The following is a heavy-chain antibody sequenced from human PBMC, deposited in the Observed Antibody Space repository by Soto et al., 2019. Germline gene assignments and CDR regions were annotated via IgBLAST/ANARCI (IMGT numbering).Heavy chain of an antibody. CDR1: GYTFTSYG. J-gene: IGHJ4*02. CDR2: ISTYNGNT. CDR3: ARGGRTTVTND. D-gene: IGHD4-17*01. V-gene: IGHV1-18*01. Sequence: GASVKVSCKASGYTFTSYGITWVRQAPGQGLEWMGWISTYNGNTNYAQKLQGRVTMSADTPTSTAYMELRSLTSDDTAVYYCARGGRTTVTNDWGQGTLVTVSS.